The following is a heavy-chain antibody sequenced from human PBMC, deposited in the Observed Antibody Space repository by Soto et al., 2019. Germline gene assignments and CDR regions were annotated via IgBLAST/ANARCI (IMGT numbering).Heavy chain of an antibody. Sequence: SETLSLTCAVYGGSFSGYYWSWIRQPPGKGLEWIGEINHSGSTNYNPSLKSRVTISVDTSKNQFSLKLSSVTAADTAVYYCARGRRDGYINGFDYWGQGTLVTVSS. D-gene: IGHD4-4*01. CDR1: GGSFSGYY. V-gene: IGHV4-34*01. CDR2: INHSGST. CDR3: ARGRRDGYINGFDY. J-gene: IGHJ4*02.